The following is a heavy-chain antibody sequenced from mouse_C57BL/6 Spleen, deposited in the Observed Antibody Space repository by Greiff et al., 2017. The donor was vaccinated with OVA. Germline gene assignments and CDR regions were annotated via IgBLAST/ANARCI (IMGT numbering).Heavy chain of an antibody. V-gene: IGHV1-63*01. D-gene: IGHD2-2*01. J-gene: IGHJ2*01. CDR3: ARNGYDGGDYFDY. CDR2: IYPGGGYT. CDR1: GYTFTNYW. Sequence: QVQLQQSGAELVRPGTSVKMSCKASGYTFTNYWIGWAKQRPGHGLEWIGDIYPGGGYTNYNEKFKGKATLTADKSSSTAYMQFSSLTSEDSAIYYCARNGYDGGDYFDYWGQGTTLTVSS.